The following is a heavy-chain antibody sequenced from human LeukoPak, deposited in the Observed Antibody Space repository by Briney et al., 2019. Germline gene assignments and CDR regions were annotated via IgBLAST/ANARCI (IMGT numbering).Heavy chain of an antibody. Sequence: SETLSLTCTVSGGSISRNYWSWIRQTPGKGLEWIGYIHSIGATNYNPSLESRLTISIDTSKNQFSLKLTSVTAADTAVYYCATSYYGSGTYYNWFDPWGQGTLVTVSS. D-gene: IGHD3-10*01. CDR2: IHSIGAT. CDR3: ATSYYGSGTYYNWFDP. J-gene: IGHJ5*02. CDR1: GGSISRNY. V-gene: IGHV4-59*01.